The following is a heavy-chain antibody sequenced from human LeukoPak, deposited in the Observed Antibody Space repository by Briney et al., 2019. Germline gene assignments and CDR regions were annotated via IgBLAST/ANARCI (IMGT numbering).Heavy chain of an antibody. J-gene: IGHJ4*02. Sequence: ASVQVTCQASGYTFTSYRISWVRQARGQGLEWMGWISAYNGNTNYAQKLQGRVTMATDTSTSTAYMELRSLRSDDTAVYYCARETGTTVSPDYWGQGTLVTVSS. CDR1: GYTFTSYR. CDR3: ARETGTTVSPDY. V-gene: IGHV1-18*01. CDR2: ISAYNGNT. D-gene: IGHD1-7*01.